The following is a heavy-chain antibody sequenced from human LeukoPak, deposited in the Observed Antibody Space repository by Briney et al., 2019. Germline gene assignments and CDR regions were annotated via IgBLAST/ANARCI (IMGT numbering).Heavy chain of an antibody. J-gene: IGHJ4*02. D-gene: IGHD1-26*01. CDR1: GFTFSTSA. Sequence: SGGSLRLSCAASGFTFSTSAFHWVRQAPGKGLEWVSAISSSGGDIYYADSVKGRFTISRDNSKNTLYLQMSSLRAEDMAVYYCAKKLRSVGGATPFDCWGQGTLLTVSS. CDR3: AKKLRSVGGATPFDC. V-gene: IGHV3-23*01. CDR2: ISSSGGDI.